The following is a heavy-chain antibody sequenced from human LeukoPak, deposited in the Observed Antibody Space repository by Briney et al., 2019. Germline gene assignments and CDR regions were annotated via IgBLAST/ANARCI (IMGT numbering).Heavy chain of an antibody. CDR2: ISSGGSAI. D-gene: IGHD4-17*01. Sequence: PGGSLRLSCEASGFTFTTYSMTWVRQAPGKGLEWVSIISSGGSAIFSADALKGRFTISRDNAKNLLYLHMNSLRAEDTAVYYCTRGHTAVTRHFDFWGQGTLVTVSS. V-gene: IGHV3-21*01. CDR3: TRGHTAVTRHFDF. J-gene: IGHJ4*02. CDR1: GFTFTTYS.